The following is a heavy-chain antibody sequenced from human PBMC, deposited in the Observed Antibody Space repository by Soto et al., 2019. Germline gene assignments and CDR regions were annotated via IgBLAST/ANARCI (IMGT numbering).Heavy chain of an antibody. CDR1: GYTFTSYA. D-gene: IGHD1-20*01. CDR2: INAGNGNT. CDR3: ARGITLPTPLDY. V-gene: IGHV1-3*01. J-gene: IGHJ4*02. Sequence: ASVKVSCKGSGYTFTSYAMHWVRQAPGQRLEWMGWINAGNGNTKYSQKFQGRVTITRDTSASTAYMELSSLRSEDTAVYYCARGITLPTPLDYWGQGTLVTVSS.